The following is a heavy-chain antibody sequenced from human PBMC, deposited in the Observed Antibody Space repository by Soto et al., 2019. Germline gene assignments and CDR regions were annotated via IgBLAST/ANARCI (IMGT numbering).Heavy chain of an antibody. V-gene: IGHV2-70*01. Sequence: SGPTLVNPTQTLTLTCTFSGFSLSTSGMCVSWIRQPPGKALEWLALIDWDDDKYYSTSLKTRLTIPKDTSKNQVVLTMTNMDPVDTATYYCARSLFENGYIPADGMDVWGQGTTVTVSS. CDR3: ARSLFENGYIPADGMDV. J-gene: IGHJ6*02. D-gene: IGHD5-12*01. CDR2: IDWDDDK. CDR1: GFSLSTSGMC.